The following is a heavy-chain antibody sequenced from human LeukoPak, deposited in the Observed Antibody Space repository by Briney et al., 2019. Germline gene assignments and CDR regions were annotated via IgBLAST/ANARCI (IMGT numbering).Heavy chain of an antibody. CDR2: IYPGDSDT. V-gene: IGHV5-51*01. Sequence: GESLKISCKGSGYSFTSYWIGWVRQMPGKGLEWMGIIYPGDSDTRYSPSFQGQVTISADKSISTAYLQWSSLKASDTAMYYCAWLQPHPGVICAFDIWGQGTMVTVSS. CDR1: GYSFTSYW. J-gene: IGHJ3*02. CDR3: AWLQPHPGVICAFDI. D-gene: IGHD3-22*01.